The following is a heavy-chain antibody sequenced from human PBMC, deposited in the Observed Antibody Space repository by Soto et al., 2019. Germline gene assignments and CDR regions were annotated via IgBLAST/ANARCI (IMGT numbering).Heavy chain of an antibody. CDR3: ATGYGSGSYYHYYYYGMDV. D-gene: IGHD3-10*01. Sequence: ASVKVSCKVSGYTITELSMHWVRQAPGKGLEWMGGFDPEDGETIYAQKFQGRVTMTEDTSTDTAYMELSSLRSEDTAVYYCATGYGSGSYYHYYYYGMDVWGQGTTVTVSS. CDR2: FDPEDGET. CDR1: GYTITELS. V-gene: IGHV1-24*01. J-gene: IGHJ6*02.